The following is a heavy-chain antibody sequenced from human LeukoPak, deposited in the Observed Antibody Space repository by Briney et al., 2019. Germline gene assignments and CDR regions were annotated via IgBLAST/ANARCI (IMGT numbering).Heavy chain of an antibody. D-gene: IGHD3-10*01. J-gene: IGHJ5*02. CDR3: ARDAYGSGSRPFDP. Sequence: PGGSLRLSCAASGFTFSSYWMHWVRQAPGKGLEWVSSISSSSSYIYYADSVKGRFTISRDNAKNSLYLQMNSLRAEDTAVYYCARDAYGSGSRPFDPWGQGTLVTVSS. CDR2: ISSSSSYI. V-gene: IGHV3-21*01. CDR1: GFTFSSYW.